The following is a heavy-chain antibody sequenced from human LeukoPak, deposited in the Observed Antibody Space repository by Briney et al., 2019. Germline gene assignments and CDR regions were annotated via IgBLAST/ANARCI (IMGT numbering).Heavy chain of an antibody. CDR2: IKQDGSEK. Sequence: GGSLRLSCAASGFTFSSYWMSWVRQAPGKGLEWVANIKQDGSEKYYVDSVKGRFTIARDNAKNSLYLQMNSLRAEDTAVYYCARDWGLWFGELSGEDYWGQGTLVTVSS. CDR1: GFTFSSYW. CDR3: ARDWGLWFGELSGEDY. J-gene: IGHJ4*02. D-gene: IGHD3-10*01. V-gene: IGHV3-7*03.